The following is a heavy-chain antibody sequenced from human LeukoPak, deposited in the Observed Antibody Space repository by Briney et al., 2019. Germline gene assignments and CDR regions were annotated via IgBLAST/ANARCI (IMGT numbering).Heavy chain of an antibody. V-gene: IGHV1-2*02. J-gene: IGHJ4*02. CDR1: GYTFTGYY. Sequence: ASVKVSCKASGYTFTGYYMHWVRQAPGQGLEWMGWINPNSGGTNHEQKFQGRVTMTRDTSISTAYMELSRLISDDTAVYYCARDRPLDADDYYGFYYFDYWGQGTLVTVSS. CDR2: INPNSGGT. D-gene: IGHD3-10*01. CDR3: ARDRPLDADDYYGFYYFDY.